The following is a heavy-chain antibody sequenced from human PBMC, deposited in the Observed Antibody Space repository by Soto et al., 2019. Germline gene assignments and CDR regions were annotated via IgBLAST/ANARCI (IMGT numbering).Heavy chain of an antibody. J-gene: IGHJ5*02. CDR2: ISGSGGST. CDR3: AKGSYCSSTSCYGSWFDP. CDR1: GFTFSSYA. Sequence: VGSLRLSCAASGFTFSSYAMSWVRQAPGKGLEWVSAISGSGGSTYYADSVKGRFTISRDNSKNTLYLQMNSLRAEDTAVYYCAKGSYCSSTSCYGSWFDPWGQGTLVTVSS. D-gene: IGHD2-2*01. V-gene: IGHV3-23*01.